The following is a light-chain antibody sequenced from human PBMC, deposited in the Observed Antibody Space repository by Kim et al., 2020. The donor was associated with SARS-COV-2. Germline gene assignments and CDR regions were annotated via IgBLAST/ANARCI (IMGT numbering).Light chain of an antibody. J-gene: IGLJ3*02. CDR3: QSYYISKWTWV. V-gene: IGLV6-57*02. Sequence: TVTISCTGSSRSIAGNDVKWYQQRPGSAPTAVIYEDSRRPSGASDRFSGSIDSSSNTASLTISGRKPEDEADYYCQSYYISKWTWVFGGGTKLTVL. CDR1: SRSIAGND. CDR2: EDS.